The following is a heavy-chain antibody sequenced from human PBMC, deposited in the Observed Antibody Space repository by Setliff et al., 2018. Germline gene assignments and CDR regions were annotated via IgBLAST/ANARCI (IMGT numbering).Heavy chain of an antibody. D-gene: IGHD1-1*01. J-gene: IGHJ4*02. CDR2: ISGGGRYT. Sequence: LSLTCAVYGGSFSGYYWSWIRQPPGKGLEWVSSISGGGRYTYSADSVRGRFTISRDNAKNSVDLQMSSLRPEDTAIYFCVRGLSDRVNWFAFDYWGQGTLVTVSS. V-gene: IGHV3-11*05. CDR3: VRGLSDRVNWFAFDY. CDR1: GGSFSGYY.